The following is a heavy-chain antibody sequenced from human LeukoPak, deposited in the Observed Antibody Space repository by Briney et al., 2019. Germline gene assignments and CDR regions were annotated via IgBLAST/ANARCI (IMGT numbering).Heavy chain of an antibody. V-gene: IGHV3-23*01. J-gene: IGHJ4*02. D-gene: IGHD1-7*01. CDR3: AREELSEPVQDY. CDR2: LSSSGDTT. CDR1: GFTFSSYV. Sequence: GGSLRLSCAASGFTFSSYVMSWVRQAPGKGLEWVSALSSSGDTTYYGGSVKGRFTISRDNSKNMLYLQMHSLRAEDTAVYYCAREELSEPVQDYWGQGTLVTVSS.